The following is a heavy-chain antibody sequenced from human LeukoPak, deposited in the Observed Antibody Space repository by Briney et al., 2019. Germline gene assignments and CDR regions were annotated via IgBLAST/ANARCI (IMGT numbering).Heavy chain of an antibody. CDR1: GFTFSDEY. CDR2: VSNSGSYT. J-gene: IGHJ4*02. Sequence: GGSLRLSCAASGFTFSDEYMSWIRQAPGKGLEWVPYVSNSGSYTNYADSVKGRFTISRDNAKSSLYLQMNSVRAEDTAVYYCARSRGAGPGAHFDYWGQGTLVTVSS. V-gene: IGHV3-11*03. D-gene: IGHD6-19*01. CDR3: ARSRGAGPGAHFDY.